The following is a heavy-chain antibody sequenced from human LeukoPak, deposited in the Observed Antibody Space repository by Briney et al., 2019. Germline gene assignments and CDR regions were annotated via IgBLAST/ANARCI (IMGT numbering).Heavy chain of an antibody. CDR3: ARGREVHYYGSRFNFDY. Sequence: ASVKVSCKASGYTFTSYGISWVRQAPGQGLEWMGWISAYNGNTNYAQKLQGRVTMTKDTSTSTAYMELRSLRSDDTAVYYCARGREVHYYGSRFNFDYWGQGTLVTVSS. V-gene: IGHV1-18*01. CDR1: GYTFTSYG. CDR2: ISAYNGNT. J-gene: IGHJ4*02. D-gene: IGHD3-10*01.